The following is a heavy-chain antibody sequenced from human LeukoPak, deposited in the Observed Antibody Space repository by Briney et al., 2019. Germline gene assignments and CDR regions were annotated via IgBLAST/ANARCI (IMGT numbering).Heavy chain of an antibody. V-gene: IGHV3-11*01. CDR2: ISGSGDRI. J-gene: IGHJ4*02. CDR3: ARDYAWDSYGLVLDS. D-gene: IGHD3-16*02. CDR1: GLTFNDYY. Sequence: PGGSLRLSCAASGLTFNDYYMSWIRQAPGEGLEWISYISGSGDRIYYADSVKGRFTISRDNAKNSLYLQLNSLRAEDTAVYYCARDYAWDSYGLVLDSWGQGALVTVSS.